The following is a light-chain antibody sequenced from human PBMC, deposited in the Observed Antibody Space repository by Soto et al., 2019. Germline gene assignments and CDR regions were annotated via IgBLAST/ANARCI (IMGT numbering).Light chain of an antibody. J-gene: IGKJ1*01. Sequence: DIQMTHSPSILSASVLYIVTITFRSSQTITNWLAWYQQKPGKAPRLLIYDASSLESWVPSRFSGSGSGTEFTLTISSLQSEDFATYYCKQYKSFWTFGQGTKVDIK. CDR2: DAS. V-gene: IGKV1-5*01. CDR1: QTITNW. CDR3: KQYKSFWT.